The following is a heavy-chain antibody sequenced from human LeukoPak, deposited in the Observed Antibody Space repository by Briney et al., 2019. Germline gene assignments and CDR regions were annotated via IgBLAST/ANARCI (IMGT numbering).Heavy chain of an antibody. CDR2: IYYTGST. CDR3: ARHRAYSSSSPFDY. Sequence: SETLSLTCSVSGGSISSLYWSWIRQPPGKGLEWIGYIYYTGSTNYNPSLKSRVTMFVDMSKNQFSLRLSSGTAADTAVYYCARHRAYSSSSPFDYWGQGTLVTVSS. J-gene: IGHJ4*02. D-gene: IGHD6-6*01. CDR1: GGSISSLY. V-gene: IGHV4-59*08.